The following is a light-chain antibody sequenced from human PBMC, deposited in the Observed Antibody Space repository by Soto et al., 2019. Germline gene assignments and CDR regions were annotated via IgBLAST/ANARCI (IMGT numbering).Light chain of an antibody. J-gene: IGLJ3*02. Sequence: QSALTQPRSVSGSPGQSVTISCTGTSSDVGAYKYVSWYQQHPGKAPKLMIYDVSKRPSGVPDRLSGSKSGNTASLTISGLQAEDEADYYCCSYAGNYVWVFGGGTKLTVL. CDR2: DVS. CDR3: CSYAGNYVWV. V-gene: IGLV2-11*01. CDR1: SSDVGAYKY.